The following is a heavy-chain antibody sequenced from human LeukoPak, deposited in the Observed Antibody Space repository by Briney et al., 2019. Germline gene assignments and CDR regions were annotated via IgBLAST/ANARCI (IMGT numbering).Heavy chain of an antibody. D-gene: IGHD6-13*01. J-gene: IGHJ3*02. CDR2: IRSKAYGGTT. V-gene: IGHV3-49*03. Sequence: PGGSLRLSCTASGFTFGDYAMSWFRQAPGKGLEWVGFIRSKAYGGTTEYAASVKGRFTISRDDSKSIAYLQMNSLKTEDTAVYYCTRDRSSSWPDAFDIWGQGTMVTVSS. CDR1: GFTFGDYA. CDR3: TRDRSSSWPDAFDI.